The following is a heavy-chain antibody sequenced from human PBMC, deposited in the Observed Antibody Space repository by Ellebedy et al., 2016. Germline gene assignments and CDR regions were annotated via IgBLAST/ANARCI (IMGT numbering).Heavy chain of an antibody. J-gene: IGHJ4*02. CDR1: GFTFDDYA. CDR2: ISWNSGSI. Sequence: GGSLRLSCAASGFTFDDYAMHWVRQAPGKGLEWVSGISWNSGSIGYADSVKGRFTISRDNAKNTLYLQMNSLRAEDTAVYYCARDFGGAAASAPLDYWGQGTLDTVSS. D-gene: IGHD6-13*01. V-gene: IGHV3-9*01. CDR3: ARDFGGAAASAPLDY.